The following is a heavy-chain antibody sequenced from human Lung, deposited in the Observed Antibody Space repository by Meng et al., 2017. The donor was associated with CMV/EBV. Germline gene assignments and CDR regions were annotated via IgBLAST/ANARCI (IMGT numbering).Heavy chain of an antibody. D-gene: IGHD7-27*01. Sequence: QRVQSGAEVKKPGASVKVSCKASGYTFTGYYMHWVRQAPGQGLEWMGRINPNSGGTNYAQKFQGRVTMTRDTSISTAYMELSSLRSDDAAIYYCVRANLGSADYWGQGTLVTVSS. CDR3: VRANLGSADY. CDR1: GYTFTGYY. CDR2: INPNSGGT. V-gene: IGHV1-2*06. J-gene: IGHJ4*02.